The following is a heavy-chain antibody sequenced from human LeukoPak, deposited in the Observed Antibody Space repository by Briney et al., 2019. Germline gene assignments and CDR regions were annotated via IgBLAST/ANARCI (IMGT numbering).Heavy chain of an antibody. V-gene: IGHV6-1*01. J-gene: IGHJ4*02. CDR3: ARDFGTTGWHTFDY. Sequence: SQTLSLTCVVSGDSVSSKNGAWNWIRQSPSRGLQWLERTYYRSKWYNDYAESMEGRMTISQDTSKNQYSLHLNSVTPDDTAVYYCARDFGTTGWHTFDYWGQGTLVTVPS. CDR1: GDSVSSKNGA. CDR2: TYYRSKWYN. D-gene: IGHD6-19*01.